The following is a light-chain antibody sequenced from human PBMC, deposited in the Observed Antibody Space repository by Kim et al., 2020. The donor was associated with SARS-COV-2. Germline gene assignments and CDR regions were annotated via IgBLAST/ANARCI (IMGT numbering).Light chain of an antibody. CDR1: SLRSYY. Sequence: SSELTQDPTVSVAVGQTVRITCQGDSLRSYYASWYQQRPGQAPILVIFGKNSRPSGIPDRFSGSKSGDTDSLTITGAQAEDEAVYFCNSRDNSGNHVVFGGGTQLTVL. J-gene: IGLJ2*01. CDR2: GKN. CDR3: NSRDNSGNHVV. V-gene: IGLV3-19*01.